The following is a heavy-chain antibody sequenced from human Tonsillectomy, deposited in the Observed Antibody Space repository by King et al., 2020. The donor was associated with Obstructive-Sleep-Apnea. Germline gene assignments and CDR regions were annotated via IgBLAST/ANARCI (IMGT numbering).Heavy chain of an antibody. Sequence: VQLVESGGGLVQPGGSLKLSCAASGFTFSGSTMHWVRQAPGKGLEWVGRIRSKANSYATAYAASVKGRFTISRDDSKNTAFLQMDSLKTEDTAVYYCTSACYASCGTDYWGQGTLVTVSS. D-gene: IGHD3-22*01. CDR3: TSACYASCGTDY. CDR2: IRSKANSYAT. V-gene: IGHV3-73*01. CDR1: GFTFSGST. J-gene: IGHJ4*02.